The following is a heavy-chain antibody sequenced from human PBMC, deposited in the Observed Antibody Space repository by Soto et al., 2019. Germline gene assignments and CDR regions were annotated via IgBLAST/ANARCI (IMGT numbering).Heavy chain of an antibody. CDR3: ARHLCSSGWYLI. D-gene: IGHD6-19*01. Sequence: QLQLQESGPGLVKPSETLSLTCTVSGGSISSSSYYWGWIRQPPGKGLEWIGSIYYSGSTYYNPSLKSRVTISVDTSKNQFSLKLSSVTAADTAVYYCARHLCSSGWYLIWGQGTMVTVSS. J-gene: IGHJ3*02. CDR2: IYYSGST. V-gene: IGHV4-39*01. CDR1: GGSISSSSYY.